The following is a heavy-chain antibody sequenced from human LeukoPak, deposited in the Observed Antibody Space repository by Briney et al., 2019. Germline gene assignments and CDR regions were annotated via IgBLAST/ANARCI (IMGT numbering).Heavy chain of an antibody. D-gene: IGHD6-13*01. V-gene: IGHV3-23*01. J-gene: IGHJ4*02. CDR2: ISGSGGST. CDR3: AKDLRANIAAAVMGY. Sequence: GGSLRLSCAASGFTFSSYAMSWVRQAPGKGLEWVSAISGSGGSTYYADSVKGRFTISRDNSKNTLYLQMNSLRAEDAAVYYCAKDLRANIAAAVMGYRGQGTLVTVSS. CDR1: GFTFSSYA.